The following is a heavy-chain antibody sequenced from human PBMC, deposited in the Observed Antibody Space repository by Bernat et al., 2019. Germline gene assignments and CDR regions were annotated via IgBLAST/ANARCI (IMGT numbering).Heavy chain of an antibody. J-gene: IGHJ4*02. CDR3: ARQRGGYPGPLDY. Sequence: EVHLEQSGAEVKKPGESLKISCKGSGYRFTSYWIGWVRQVPGKGLAWMGLIYPSDSDTRYSPSFQGQVTISADKSINTTYLQWNSLRASDTAMYYCARQRGGYPGPLDYWGQGTLVTVSS. CDR2: IYPSDSDT. V-gene: IGHV5-51*01. CDR1: GYRFTSYW. D-gene: IGHD1-26*01.